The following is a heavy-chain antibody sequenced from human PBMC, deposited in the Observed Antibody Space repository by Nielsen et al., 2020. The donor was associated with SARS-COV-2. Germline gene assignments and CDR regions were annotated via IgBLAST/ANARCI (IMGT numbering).Heavy chain of an antibody. J-gene: IGHJ4*02. CDR2: INPNSGGT. CDR1: GYTFTGYY. D-gene: IGHD1-26*01. Sequence: ASVKVSCKASGYTFTGYYMHWVRQAPGQGLEWMGRINPNSGGTNYAQKFQGRVTMTRDTSISTAYMELSRLRSDDTAVYYCARDGIVGATTGLDYWGQGTLVTVSS. V-gene: IGHV1-2*06. CDR3: ARDGIVGATTGLDY.